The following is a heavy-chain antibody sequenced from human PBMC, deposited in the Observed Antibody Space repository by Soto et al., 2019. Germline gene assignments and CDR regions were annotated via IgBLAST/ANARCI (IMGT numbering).Heavy chain of an antibody. CDR2: INGGNGNT. CDR3: ARGLRHQEMRLRDNWFDP. J-gene: IGHJ5*02. V-gene: IGHV1-3*01. D-gene: IGHD4-17*01. CDR1: GYPFISYL. Sequence: QVQLVQSGAEVKKPGASVKVSCKASGYPFISYLMHWVRQAPGQRLEWLGWINGGNGNTRYSQKFQVRLTITRDTSASTAYLELSSLRSDDTAVYYCARGLRHQEMRLRDNWFDPWGQGTLVTVSS.